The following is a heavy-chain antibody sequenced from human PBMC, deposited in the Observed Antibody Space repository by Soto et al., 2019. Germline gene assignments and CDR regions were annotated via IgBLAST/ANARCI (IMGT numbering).Heavy chain of an antibody. CDR2: INDSGST. CDR1: GGSFNDDY. CDR3: ARIGYYDKSPVDY. Sequence: SETLSLTCAVEGGSFNDDYWSWIRQSPGKGLEWIGEINDSGSTKYNPSLKSRVTISVDRSKSQFSLELRAVTAADTAVYYCARIGYYDKSPVDYWGQGTLVTVSS. V-gene: IGHV4-34*01. D-gene: IGHD3-22*01. J-gene: IGHJ4*02.